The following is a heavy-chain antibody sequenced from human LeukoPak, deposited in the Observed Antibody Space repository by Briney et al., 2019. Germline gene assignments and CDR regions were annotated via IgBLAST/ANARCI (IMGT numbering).Heavy chain of an antibody. D-gene: IGHD6-19*01. J-gene: IGHJ6*02. CDR3: AKTEIAVAGPDSYGMDV. Sequence: GASVKVSCKASGYTFTGYYMHWVRQAPGQGLEWMGWINPNSGGTNYAQKFQTRVTMTRDTSISTAYMELSRLRSDDTAVYYCAKTEIAVAGPDSYGMDVWGQGATVTVSS. CDR2: INPNSGGT. V-gene: IGHV1-2*02. CDR1: GYTFTGYY.